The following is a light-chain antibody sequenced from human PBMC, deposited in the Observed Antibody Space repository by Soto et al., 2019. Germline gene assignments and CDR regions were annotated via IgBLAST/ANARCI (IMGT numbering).Light chain of an antibody. J-gene: IGLJ1*01. CDR3: TSSTSGSLYV. Sequence: QSALTQPASVSGSPEQSITISCTGTSSDVGGYNYVSWYQQYPGKVPKLLIYNVSNRPSGVSNRFSGSKSGNTASLTISGLQAEDEADYFCTSSTSGSLYVFGTGTKATVL. CDR2: NVS. V-gene: IGLV2-14*01. CDR1: SSDVGGYNY.